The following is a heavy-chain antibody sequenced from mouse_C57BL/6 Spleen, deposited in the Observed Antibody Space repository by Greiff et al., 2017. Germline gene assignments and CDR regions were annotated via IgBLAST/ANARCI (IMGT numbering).Heavy chain of an antibody. CDR3: AILRLYYYGSSHWYFDV. V-gene: IGHV1-55*01. CDR1: GYTFTSYW. Sequence: VQLQQPGAELVKPGASVKMSCKASGYTFTSYWITWVKQRPGQGLEWIGDIYPGSGSTNYNEKFKSKATLTVDTSTSTAYMQLSSLTSEDSAVYYCAILRLYYYGSSHWYFDVWGTGTTVTVSS. D-gene: IGHD1-1*01. CDR2: IYPGSGST. J-gene: IGHJ1*03.